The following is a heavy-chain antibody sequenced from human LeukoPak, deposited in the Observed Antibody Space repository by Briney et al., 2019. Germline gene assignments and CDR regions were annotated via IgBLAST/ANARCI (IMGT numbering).Heavy chain of an antibody. D-gene: IGHD1-26*01. J-gene: IGHJ4*02. CDR3: ARALSGSYDFDY. V-gene: IGHV3-21*01. CDR1: GFTFSSYS. Sequence: GSLRLSCAASGFTFSSYSMNWVRQAPGKGLEWVSSISSSSSYIYYADSVKGRFTISRDNAKNSLYLQMNSLRAEDTAVYYCARALSGSYDFDYWGQGTLVTVSS. CDR2: ISSSSSYI.